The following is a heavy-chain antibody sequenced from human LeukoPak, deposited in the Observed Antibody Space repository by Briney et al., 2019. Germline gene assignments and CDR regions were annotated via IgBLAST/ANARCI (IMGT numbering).Heavy chain of an antibody. D-gene: IGHD3-22*01. CDR1: GYTFTSYG. J-gene: IGHJ3*02. CDR2: ISAYNGNT. V-gene: IGHV1-18*01. CDR3: ARGITMIVVVTKGIGAFDI. Sequence: ASVKVSCKASGYTFTSYGISWVRQAPGQGLEWMGWISAYNGNTNYAQKLQGRVTITADESTSTAYMELSSLRSEDTAVYYCARGITMIVVVTKGIGAFDIWGQGTMVTVSS.